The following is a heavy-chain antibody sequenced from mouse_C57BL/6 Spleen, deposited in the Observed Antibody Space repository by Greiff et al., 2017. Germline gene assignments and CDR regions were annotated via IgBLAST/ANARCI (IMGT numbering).Heavy chain of an antibody. CDR3: TRLPPFDY. J-gene: IGHJ2*01. CDR2: IDPETGGT. Sequence: VKLLESGAELVRPGASVTLSCKASGYTFTDYEMHWVKQTPVHGLEWIGAIDPETGGTAYNQKFKGKAILTADKSSSTAYMELRSLTSEDSAVYYCTRLPPFDYWGQGTTLTVSS. V-gene: IGHV1-15*01. D-gene: IGHD5-1*01. CDR1: GYTFTDYE.